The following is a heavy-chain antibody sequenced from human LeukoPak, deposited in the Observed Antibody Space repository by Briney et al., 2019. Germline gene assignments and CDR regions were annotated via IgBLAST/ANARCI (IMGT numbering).Heavy chain of an antibody. J-gene: IGHJ3*02. CDR1: GFTVSSNY. D-gene: IGHD2-21*02. CDR3: ASTGAYCGGDCYYPAFDI. CDR2: NYSGGSP. V-gene: IGHV3-53*01. Sequence: PGGSLRLSCAVSGFTVSSNYMSWVRQAPGKGLEWVSVNYSGGSPYYADSVKGRFTISRDNSKNTLYLQMNSLRAEDTAVYYCASTGAYCGGDCYYPAFDIWGQGTMVTVSS.